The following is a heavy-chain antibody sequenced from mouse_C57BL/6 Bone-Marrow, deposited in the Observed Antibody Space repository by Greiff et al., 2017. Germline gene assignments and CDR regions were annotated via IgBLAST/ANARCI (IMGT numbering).Heavy chain of an antibody. V-gene: IGHV8-12*01. Sequence: QVTLKESGPGILQSSQTLSLTCSFSGFSLSTSGMGVSWIRQPSGKGLEWLAHIYWDDDKRYNPSLKSRLTISKDTSRNQVFLKITSVDTAATATYYCARATRLRVPYWYFDVWGTGTTVTVSS. CDR3: ARATRLRVPYWYFDV. J-gene: IGHJ1*03. CDR2: IYWDDDK. D-gene: IGHD2-4*01. CDR1: GFSLSTSGMG.